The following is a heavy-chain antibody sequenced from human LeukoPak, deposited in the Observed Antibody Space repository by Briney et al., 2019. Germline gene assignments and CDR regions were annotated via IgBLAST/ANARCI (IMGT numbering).Heavy chain of an antibody. J-gene: IGHJ4*02. CDR1: GFTVSTNC. D-gene: IGHD5-18*01. CDR3: ARVDTVMAYYFDL. Sequence: GGSLRLSCAASGFTVSTNCMTWVRQAPGKGLEWVSTIYSGGTTYYADSVMCRFTISKHNSRNTLYLQMNSLRAEDTAVYYCARVDTVMAYYFDLWGQGTLVTVSS. V-gene: IGHV3-53*04. CDR2: IYSGGTT.